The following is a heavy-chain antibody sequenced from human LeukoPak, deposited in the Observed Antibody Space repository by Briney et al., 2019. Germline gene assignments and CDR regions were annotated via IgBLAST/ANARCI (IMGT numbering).Heavy chain of an antibody. Sequence: HPGGSLRLSCAASGFTFSSYAMSWVRQAPGKGLEWVSAISGSGGSTYYADSVKGRFTISRDNSKNTLYLQMNSLRAEDTAVYYCARGGDGYKLPTGLDNWGQGTLVTVSS. J-gene: IGHJ4*02. CDR3: ARGGDGYKLPTGLDN. CDR2: ISGSGGST. V-gene: IGHV3-23*01. D-gene: IGHD5-24*01. CDR1: GFTFSSYA.